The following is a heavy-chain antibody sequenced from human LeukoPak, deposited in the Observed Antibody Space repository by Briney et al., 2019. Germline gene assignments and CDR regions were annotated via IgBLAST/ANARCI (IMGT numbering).Heavy chain of an antibody. Sequence: GGSLRLSCAASGFTFSSYAMSWVRQAPGKGLEWVSAISGSGGSTYYADSVKGRFTISRDNSKNTLYLQMNSLRAEDTAVYYCAKDLYEDIVVVPAAIKLAPDAFDIWGQGTMVTVSS. V-gene: IGHV3-23*01. CDR3: AKDLYEDIVVVPAAIKLAPDAFDI. J-gene: IGHJ3*02. CDR2: ISGSGGST. D-gene: IGHD2-2*02. CDR1: GFTFSSYA.